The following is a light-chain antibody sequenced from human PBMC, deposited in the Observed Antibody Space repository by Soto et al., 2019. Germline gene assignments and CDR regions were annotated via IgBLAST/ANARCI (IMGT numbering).Light chain of an antibody. J-gene: IGKJ3*01. CDR1: QSISNS. V-gene: IGKV1-39*01. Sequence: IQMTQSPSSLSASVGDRVTISCRASQSISNSLNWYQQKPGRAPNLLIYTTSSLQRGVSSRFRGSGSGTEFTLTISSLQPEDFATYYCQQTYSSPQFTFGPGTTVDF. CDR3: QQTYSSPQFT. CDR2: TTS.